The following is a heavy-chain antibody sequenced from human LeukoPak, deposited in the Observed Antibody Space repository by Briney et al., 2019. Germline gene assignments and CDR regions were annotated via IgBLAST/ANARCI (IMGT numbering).Heavy chain of an antibody. D-gene: IGHD6-13*01. CDR1: GFTFNFYA. CDR2: ISGSGGST. Sequence: AGGSLRLSCAASGFTFNFYAMSWVRQVPVKGLEWVSAISGSGGSTHYADSVKGRFTISRDNAKTSLYLQMNSLRAEDTAVYYCACTPYGQQLAWFDPWGQGTLVTVSS. V-gene: IGHV3-23*01. J-gene: IGHJ5*02. CDR3: ACTPYGQQLAWFDP.